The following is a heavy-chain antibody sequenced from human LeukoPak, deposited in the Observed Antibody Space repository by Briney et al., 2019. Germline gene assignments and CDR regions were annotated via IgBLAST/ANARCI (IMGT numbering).Heavy chain of an antibody. CDR2: IYYSGST. D-gene: IGHD3-10*01. CDR3: TRMVRGAQDFDY. Sequence: SETLSLTCTVSGGSISSSSYYWGWIRQPPGKGLEWIGSIYYSGSTYYNPSLKSRVTISVDTSKNQFSLKLSSVTAADTAVYYCTRMVRGAQDFDYWGQGTLVTVSS. CDR1: GGSISSSSYY. J-gene: IGHJ4*02. V-gene: IGHV4-39*01.